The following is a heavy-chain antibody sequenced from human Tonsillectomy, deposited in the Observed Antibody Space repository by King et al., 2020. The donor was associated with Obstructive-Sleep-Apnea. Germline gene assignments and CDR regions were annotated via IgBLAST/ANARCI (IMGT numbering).Heavy chain of an antibody. V-gene: IGHV3-21*01. Sequence: VQLVESGGGLVKPGGSLRLSCAASGFFFRNASMNWARQAPGKGLEWVSSISGSGNYTFYADSMKGRFTISRDNARNSLYLQMNGLRPEDTAVYYCARCHTDTVNYDRLDFWGQGALVTVSS. CDR1: GFFFRNAS. J-gene: IGHJ4*02. CDR2: ISGSGNYT. CDR3: ARCHTDTVNYDRLDF. D-gene: IGHD1-7*01.